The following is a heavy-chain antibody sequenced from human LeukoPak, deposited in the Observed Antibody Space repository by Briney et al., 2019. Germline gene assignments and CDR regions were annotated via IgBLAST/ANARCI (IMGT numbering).Heavy chain of an antibody. V-gene: IGHV3-21*01. CDR2: ISSSSSYI. J-gene: IGHJ3*02. D-gene: IGHD2-15*01. CDR1: GFTFSSYS. Sequence: GGSLRLSCAASGFTFSSYSMNWVRRAPGKGLEWVSSISSSSSYIYYADSVKGRFTISRDNAKNSLYLQMNSLRAEDTAVYYCARDIVVVVAAPNAFDIWGQGTMVTVSS. CDR3: ARDIVVVVAAPNAFDI.